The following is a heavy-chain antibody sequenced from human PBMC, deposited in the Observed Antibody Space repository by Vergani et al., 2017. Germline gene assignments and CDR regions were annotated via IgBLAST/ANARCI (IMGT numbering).Heavy chain of an antibody. D-gene: IGHD5-12*01. J-gene: IGHJ6*03. CDR2: ISRSGNHI. Sequence: QVQLVESGGGLVKPGGSLRLSCAASGFTFSDYYMSWIRQAPGKGLEWVSHISRSGNHIYYADSVKGRFTISRDNAKKSLYLQMNSLRAEDTAVYYCARAFSGYDYGDYYYYYIDVWGKGTTVTVSS. CDR3: ARAFSGYDYGDYYYYYIDV. CDR1: GFTFSDYY. V-gene: IGHV3-11*01.